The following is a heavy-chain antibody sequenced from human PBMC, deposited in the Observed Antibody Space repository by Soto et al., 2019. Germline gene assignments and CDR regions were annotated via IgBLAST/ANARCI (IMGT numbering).Heavy chain of an antibody. D-gene: IGHD4-4*01. V-gene: IGHV3-15*01. CDR3: TTAASSNYVYYYYGMDV. J-gene: IGHJ6*02. CDR1: GFTFTTAW. CDR2: IKSKPDGGTT. Sequence: PGGSLRLSCAASGFTFTTAWISWVRQAPGRGLEWVGRIKSKPDGGTTDYAAPVKGRFTISRDDSKNTLYLQMNSLKTEDTAVYYCTTAASSNYVYYYYGMDVWGQGTTVTVSS.